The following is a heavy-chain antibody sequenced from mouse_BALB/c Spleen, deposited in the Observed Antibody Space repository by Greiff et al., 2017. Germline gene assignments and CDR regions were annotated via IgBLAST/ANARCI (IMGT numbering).Heavy chain of an antibody. V-gene: IGHV1-69*02. Sequence: QVQLQQPGAELVRPGASVKLSCKASGYTFTSYWINWVKQRPGQGLEWIGNIYPSDSYTNYNQKFKDKATLTVDKSSSTAYMQLSSPTSEDSAVYYCTRGAPLRFFDYWGQGTTLTVSS. J-gene: IGHJ2*01. CDR1: GYTFTSYW. CDR2: IYPSDSYT. CDR3: TRGAPLRFFDY. D-gene: IGHD1-1*01.